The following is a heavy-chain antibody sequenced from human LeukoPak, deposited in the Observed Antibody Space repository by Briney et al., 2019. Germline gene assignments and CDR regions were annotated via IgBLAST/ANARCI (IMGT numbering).Heavy chain of an antibody. V-gene: IGHV4-59*02. CDR3: SEGYFEPFDH. Sequence: PSETLSLTCVVSGASVSTSHWNWIRQLPGKGLEWIGCLSYTGKTDYNPSLTSRVTISLGTSKNQVSLKLRSVTAADTAVYYCSEGYFEPFDHWGQGTLVVVSS. J-gene: IGHJ5*02. CDR1: GASVSTSH. D-gene: IGHD2/OR15-2a*01. CDR2: LSYTGKT.